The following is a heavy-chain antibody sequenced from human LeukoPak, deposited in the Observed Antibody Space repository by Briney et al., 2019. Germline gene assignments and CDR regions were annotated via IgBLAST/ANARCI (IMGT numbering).Heavy chain of an antibody. CDR3: VRDTSGIVGTTRSYFDY. CDR1: GDIFSSNTAA. V-gene: IGHV6-1*01. CDR2: TYYRSKWYH. D-gene: IGHD1-26*01. J-gene: IGHJ4*02. Sequence: SQTLSLTCAISGDIFSSNTAAWNWIRQSPSRGLEWLGRTYYRSKWYHNYGVSVKSRITINPDTSKNQFSLQLNSVTPEDTAVYYCVRDTSGIVGTTRSYFDYWGQGSLVTVSS.